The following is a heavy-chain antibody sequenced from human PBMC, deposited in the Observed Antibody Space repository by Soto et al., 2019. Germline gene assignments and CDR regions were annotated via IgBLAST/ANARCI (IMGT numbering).Heavy chain of an antibody. CDR1: GGTFSSYA. CDR2: IIPIFGTA. D-gene: IGHD2-2*01. CDR3: ARLTVISTTSYYYGMDF. J-gene: IGHJ6*02. Sequence: GASVKVSCKASGGTFSSYAISWVRQAPGQGLEWMGGIIPIFGTANYAQKFQGRVTITADESTSTAYMELSSLRSEDTAVYYCARLTVISTTSYYYGMDFWGQGTTVTVSS. V-gene: IGHV1-69*13.